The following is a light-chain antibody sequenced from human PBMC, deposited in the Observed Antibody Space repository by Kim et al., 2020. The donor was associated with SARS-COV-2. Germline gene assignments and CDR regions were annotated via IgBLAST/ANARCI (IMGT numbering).Light chain of an antibody. CDR3: NSRDSSGSQVF. CDR1: SVRSNF. J-gene: IGLJ1*01. Sequence: LGQTDRITCQGTSVRSNFASCNHKKPGQPPVLVIYGKNNRPSGTTDLFSGSSSGNTASLTIPGAKGEDEADYYGNSRDSSGSQVFSGSGTKITGL. V-gene: IGLV3-19*01. CDR2: GKN.